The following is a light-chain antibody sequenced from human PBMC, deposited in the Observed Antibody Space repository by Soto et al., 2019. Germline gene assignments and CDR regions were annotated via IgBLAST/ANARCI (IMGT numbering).Light chain of an antibody. Sequence: EIVMTQSPATLSVSPGGRATLSCRASQSASDNLAWYQQKRGQAPRLLIYGASARATDIPARFSGSGSGTEFTLTISSLQSEDFAVYFCQQYYKLPYTFGQGVRLEIK. CDR2: GAS. J-gene: IGKJ2*01. CDR1: QSASDN. V-gene: IGKV3-15*01. CDR3: QQYYKLPYT.